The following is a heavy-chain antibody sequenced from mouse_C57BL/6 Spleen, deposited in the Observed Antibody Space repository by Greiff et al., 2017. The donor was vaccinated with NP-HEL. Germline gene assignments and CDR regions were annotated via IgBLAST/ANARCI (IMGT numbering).Heavy chain of an antibody. Sequence: VQLQQPGAELVRPGSSVKLSCKASGYTFTSYWMHWVKQRPIQGLEWIGNIDPSDSETHYNQKFKDKATLTVDKSSSTAYMQLSSLTSEDSAVYYCARLGREGYYAMDYWGQGTSVTVSS. D-gene: IGHD4-1*01. CDR2: IDPSDSET. J-gene: IGHJ4*01. CDR1: GYTFTSYW. V-gene: IGHV1-52*01. CDR3: ARLGREGYYAMDY.